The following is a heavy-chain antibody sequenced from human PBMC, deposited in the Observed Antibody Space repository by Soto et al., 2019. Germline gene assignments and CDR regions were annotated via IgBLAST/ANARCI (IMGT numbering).Heavy chain of an antibody. J-gene: IGHJ4*02. CDR3: ARDVSSSWQEISYDY. CDR2: IIPIFGTA. CDR1: GGTFSSYA. V-gene: IGHV1-69*01. D-gene: IGHD6-13*01. Sequence: QVQLVQSGAEVKKPGSSVKVSCKASGGTFSSYAISWVRQAPGQGLEWMGGIIPIFGTANYAQKFQGRVTITADESTSTDYMELSSLRSEDTAVYYCARDVSSSWQEISYDYWGQGTLVTVSS.